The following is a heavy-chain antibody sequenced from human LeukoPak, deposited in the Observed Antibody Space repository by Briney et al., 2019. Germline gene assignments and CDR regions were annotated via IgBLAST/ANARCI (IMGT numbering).Heavy chain of an antibody. CDR2: ISSSSSYI. CDR1: GFTFSSYS. V-gene: IGHV3-21*01. CDR3: ASFSVGLIAAAGPSPYYYYGMDV. J-gene: IGHJ6*02. D-gene: IGHD6-13*01. Sequence: PGGSLRLSCAASGFTFSSYSMNWVRQAPGKGLEWVSSISSSSSYIYYADSAKGRFTISRDNAKNSLYLQMNSPRAEDTAVYYCASFSVGLIAAAGPSPYYYYGMDVWGQGTTVTVSS.